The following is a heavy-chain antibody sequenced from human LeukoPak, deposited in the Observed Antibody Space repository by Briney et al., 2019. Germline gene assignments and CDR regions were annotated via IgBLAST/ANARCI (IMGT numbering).Heavy chain of an antibody. CDR3: AKNQLWLNDAFDI. CDR1: GFTFSSYA. J-gene: IGHJ3*02. D-gene: IGHD5-18*01. CDR2: ISGSVGST. V-gene: IGHV3-23*01. Sequence: HSGGSLRLSCAASGFTFSSYAMSWVRQAPGKGLEWVSAISGSVGSTYYADSVKGRFTISRDNSKSTLYLQMNSLRAEDTAVYYCAKNQLWLNDAFDIWGQGTMVTVSS.